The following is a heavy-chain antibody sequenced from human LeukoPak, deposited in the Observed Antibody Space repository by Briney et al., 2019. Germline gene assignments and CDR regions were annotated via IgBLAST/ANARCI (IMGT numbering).Heavy chain of an antibody. J-gene: IGHJ3*02. CDR3: ARHGDCGGDCSGPPHDAFDI. V-gene: IGHV4-38-2*02. Sequence: PSETLSLTCTVSGYSISSGYYWGWIRQPPGKGLEWIGSIYHSGSTYYNPSLKSRVTISVDTSKNQFSLKLSSVTAADTAVYYCARHGDCGGDCSGPPHDAFDIWGQGTMVTVSS. D-gene: IGHD2-21*02. CDR1: GYSISSGYY. CDR2: IYHSGST.